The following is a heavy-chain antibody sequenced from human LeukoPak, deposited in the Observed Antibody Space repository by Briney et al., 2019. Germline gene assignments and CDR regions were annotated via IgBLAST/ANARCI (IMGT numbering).Heavy chain of an antibody. CDR2: IRYDGSNK. CDR1: AFSFSNYG. Sequence: PGGSLRLSCAASAFSFSNYGMHWVRQGPGKGLEWVAFIRYDGSNKYYADSVKGRFTISRDNSKLYLQMNSLRAEDTAVYYCAKDRAYGTSWYGCSTPWGQGTLVTVSS. V-gene: IGHV3-30*02. J-gene: IGHJ5*02. CDR3: AKDRAYGTSWYGCSTP. D-gene: IGHD6-13*01.